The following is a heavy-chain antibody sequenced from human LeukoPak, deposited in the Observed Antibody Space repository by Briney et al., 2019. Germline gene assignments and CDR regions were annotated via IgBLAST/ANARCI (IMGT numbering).Heavy chain of an antibody. J-gene: IGHJ6*02. V-gene: IGHV3-21*01. CDR2: ISSRGSYI. D-gene: IGHD2-21*01. CDR1: GFTIRSYS. Sequence: PGGSLRLSCAAFGFTIRSYSMNWVRQAPGKGLEWVSSISSRGSYIYYADSVKGRFTISRDNAKNSLHLQMHTLRAEDTAVYYCVRMTVVEEITYFHGLDVWGQGTTVTVSS. CDR3: VRMTVVEEITYFHGLDV.